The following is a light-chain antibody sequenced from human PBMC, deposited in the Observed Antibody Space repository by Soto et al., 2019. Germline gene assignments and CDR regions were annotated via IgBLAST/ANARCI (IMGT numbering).Light chain of an antibody. CDR1: SSDVGIYNP. V-gene: IGLV2-14*01. Sequence: QSALTQPASVSGSPGQSITISCTGTSSDVGIYNPVSWYQQYPGEAPKLLIYEVRYRSSGVSDRFSGSKSGNTASLTISGLHAEDEADYYCSSSTSSSTYVFGTGTKLTVL. J-gene: IGLJ1*01. CDR2: EVR. CDR3: SSSTSSSTYV.